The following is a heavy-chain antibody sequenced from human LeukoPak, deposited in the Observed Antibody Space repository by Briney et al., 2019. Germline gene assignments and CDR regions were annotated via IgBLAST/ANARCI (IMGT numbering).Heavy chain of an antibody. CDR3: AKDITMVRGVTDFDY. V-gene: IGHV3-23*01. CDR2: ISGSGGST. J-gene: IGHJ4*02. CDR1: GFTFSSYA. Sequence: GGSLRLSCAASGFTFSSYAMSWVRQAPGKGLEWVSAISGSGGSTYYADSVKGRFTISRDNSKNTLYLQMNSLRAEDTAVYYCAKDITMVRGVTDFDYWGQGTLVTVSS. D-gene: IGHD3-10*01.